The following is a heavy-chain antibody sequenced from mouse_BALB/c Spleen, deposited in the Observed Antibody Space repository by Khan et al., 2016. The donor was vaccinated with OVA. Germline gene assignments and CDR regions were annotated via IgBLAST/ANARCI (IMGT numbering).Heavy chain of an antibody. J-gene: IGHJ3*01. CDR1: AYTFTSYT. CDR2: INPSSGYT. CDR3: AEEGAYYRSDGCVAY. Sequence: VQLQESGAELANPVALVKMSCKASAYTFTSYTLHWVTQRPGQCLEWIGYINPSSGYTNYNQKLKDKATLTADKSSSPAYMQLSSLTSAYSAVYLCAEEGAYYRSDGCVAYWGQGTLVTVSA. V-gene: IGHV1-4*01. D-gene: IGHD2-14*01.